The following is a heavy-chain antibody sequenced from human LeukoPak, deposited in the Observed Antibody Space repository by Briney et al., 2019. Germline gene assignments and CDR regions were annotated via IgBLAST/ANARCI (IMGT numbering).Heavy chain of an antibody. CDR2: IHTSGTA. J-gene: IGHJ4*02. Sequence: PSETLSLICTVSGDSISNYHWSWIRQPAGKGLEWIGRIHTSGTANYNPPLKSRVSISTDRSKNQVYLKLSSVTAADTAVYYCARDYHESTGYSFDSWGQGSLVSVSS. CDR3: ARDYHESTGYSFDS. V-gene: IGHV4-4*07. CDR1: GDSISNYH. D-gene: IGHD3-22*01.